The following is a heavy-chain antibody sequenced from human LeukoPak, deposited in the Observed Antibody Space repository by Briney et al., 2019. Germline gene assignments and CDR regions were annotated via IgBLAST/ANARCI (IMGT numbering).Heavy chain of an antibody. D-gene: IGHD6-19*01. J-gene: IGHJ4*01. CDR3: ARDQWLDY. CDR1: GFSFSGYI. CDR2: IGTSGNTI. V-gene: IGHV3-48*01. Sequence: PGGSLRLSCAASGFSFSGYIMNWVRQTPGKGLEWVSFIGTSGNTIYYADSVKGRFTVSRDNAKNSLYLQMNSLRAEDTAVYYCARDQWLDYWGHGTLVTVSS.